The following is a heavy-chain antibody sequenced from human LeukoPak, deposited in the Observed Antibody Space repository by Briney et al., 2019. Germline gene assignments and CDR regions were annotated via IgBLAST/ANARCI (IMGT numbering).Heavy chain of an antibody. CDR2: IVTGSGNT. D-gene: IGHD3-10*01. CDR3: AALRGSYSSFVNYYYYGMDV. CDR1: GFTFTSSA. Sequence: SVKVSCKASGFTFTSSAVQWVRQARGQRLEWIGWIVTGSGNTIYAQKFQERVTITRDMSTRTAYVELSSLRSEDTAVYYCAALRGSYSSFVNYYYYGMDVWGQGTTVTVSS. J-gene: IGHJ6*02. V-gene: IGHV1-58*01.